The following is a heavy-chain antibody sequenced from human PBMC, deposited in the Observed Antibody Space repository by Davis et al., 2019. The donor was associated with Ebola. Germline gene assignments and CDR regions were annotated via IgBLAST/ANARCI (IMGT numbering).Heavy chain of an antibody. D-gene: IGHD3-22*01. Sequence: SETLSLTCAVYGGSSSGYYWSWIRQPPGKGLEWIGEINHSGSTNYHTSLKTRVTISVDKSKKQSSLKLSSVTAAETAVYYCARGLSGNYYNRFDAWGQGTLVTVSS. V-gene: IGHV4-34*01. J-gene: IGHJ5*02. CDR3: ARGLSGNYYNRFDA. CDR2: INHSGST. CDR1: GGSSSGYY.